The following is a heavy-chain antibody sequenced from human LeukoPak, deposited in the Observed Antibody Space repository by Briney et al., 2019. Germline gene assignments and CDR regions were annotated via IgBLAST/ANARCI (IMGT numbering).Heavy chain of an antibody. Sequence: NPGGSLRLSCAASGFTFSDYYMSWIRQAPGKGLEWVSYISSSSSYTNYADSVKGRFTISRDNAKNSLYLQMNSLRAEDTAVYYCARDAEEQWLVINYYYYYGMDVWGQGTTVTVSS. CDR1: GFTFSDYY. V-gene: IGHV3-11*05. D-gene: IGHD6-19*01. J-gene: IGHJ6*02. CDR3: ARDAEEQWLVINYYYYYGMDV. CDR2: ISSSSSYT.